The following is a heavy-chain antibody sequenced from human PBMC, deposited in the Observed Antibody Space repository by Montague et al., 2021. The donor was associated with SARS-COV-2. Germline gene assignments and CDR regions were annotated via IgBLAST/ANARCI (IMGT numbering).Heavy chain of an antibody. CDR1: RGSFSDYY. D-gene: IGHD3-10*01. CDR3: ARDRLVDRARRTGAWIGP. J-gene: IGHJ5*02. CDR2: ISHSADT. Sequence: SETLSLTCAVYRGSFSDYYWTWIRQSPEKGLEWIGEISHSADTNYNPSLNSRVSMSMDTSNNQFSLRLDSVTAADTAVYYCARDRLVDRARRTGAWIGPWGLGNPGHRLR. V-gene: IGHV4-34*01.